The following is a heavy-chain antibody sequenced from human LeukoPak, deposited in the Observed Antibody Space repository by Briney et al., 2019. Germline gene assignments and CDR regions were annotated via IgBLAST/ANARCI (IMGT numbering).Heavy chain of an antibody. Sequence: PGGSLRLSCAASGFTFSSYAMSWVRQAPGKGLEWVSASSGSGGSTYYADSVKGRFTVSRDNSKNTLYLQMNSLRAEDTAVYYCAKGNPGYSNGYDLDYWGQGTLVTVSS. V-gene: IGHV3-23*01. D-gene: IGHD6-19*01. J-gene: IGHJ4*02. CDR3: AKGNPGYSNGYDLDY. CDR1: GFTFSSYA. CDR2: SSGSGGST.